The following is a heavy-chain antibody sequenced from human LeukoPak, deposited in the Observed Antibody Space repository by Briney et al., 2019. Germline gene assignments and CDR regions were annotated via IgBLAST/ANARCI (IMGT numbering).Heavy chain of an antibody. D-gene: IGHD3-16*02. CDR2: TTSYNFNT. J-gene: IGHJ4*02. CDR3: AREARSGGVIVLDY. Sequence: ASVKVSCKASGYTFSSYGVSWVRQAPGQGLEWMGWTTSYNFNTNYAQKFQGRVTMTTDTSTSTAYMELRSLRSDDTAVYYCAREARSGGVIVLDYWGQGTLVTVSS. CDR1: GYTFSSYG. V-gene: IGHV1-18*01.